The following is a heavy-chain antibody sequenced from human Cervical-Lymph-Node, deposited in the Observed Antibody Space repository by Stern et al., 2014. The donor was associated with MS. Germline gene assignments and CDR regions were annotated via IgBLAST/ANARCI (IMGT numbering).Heavy chain of an antibody. CDR2: IYYSGST. V-gene: IGHV4-31*03. D-gene: IGHD6-19*01. CDR3: ARTRTSYSSGWYPFDY. Sequence: QLQLQESGPGLVKPSQTLSLTCTVSGGSISSGGYYWSWIRQHPGKGLEWIGDIYYSGSTYYNPSLKSRVTISVDTSKNQFSLKLSSVTAADTAVYYCARTRTSYSSGWYPFDYWGQGTLVTVSS. J-gene: IGHJ4*02. CDR1: GGSISSGGYY.